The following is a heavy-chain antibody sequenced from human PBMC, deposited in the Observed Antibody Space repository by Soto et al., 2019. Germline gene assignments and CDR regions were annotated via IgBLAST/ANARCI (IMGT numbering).Heavy chain of an antibody. V-gene: IGHV4-59*01. CDR2: IYYSGST. J-gene: IGHJ6*03. CDR3: ARALVVVVDYYYYYYMDV. Sequence: SETLSLTCTVSGGSISSYYWSWIRQPPGKGLEWIGYIYYSGSTNYNPSLKSRVTISVDTSKNQFSLKLSSVTAADTAVYYCARALVVVVDYYYYYYMDVWGKGTTVTVSS. CDR1: GGSISSYY. D-gene: IGHD2-15*01.